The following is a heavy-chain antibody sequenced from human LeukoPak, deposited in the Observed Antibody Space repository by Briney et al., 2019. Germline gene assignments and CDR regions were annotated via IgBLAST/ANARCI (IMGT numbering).Heavy chain of an antibody. D-gene: IGHD3-10*01. CDR1: GSTFSDYY. J-gene: IGHJ6*02. V-gene: IGHV3-11*01. Sequence: PGGSLRLSCAASGSTFSDYYMSWIRQAPGKGLEWVSYISSSGSTIYYADSVKGRFTISRDNAKNSLYLQMNSLRAEDTAVYYCASLYGSGSYASYYYGMDVWGQGTTVTVSS. CDR2: ISSSGSTI. CDR3: ASLYGSGSYASYYYGMDV.